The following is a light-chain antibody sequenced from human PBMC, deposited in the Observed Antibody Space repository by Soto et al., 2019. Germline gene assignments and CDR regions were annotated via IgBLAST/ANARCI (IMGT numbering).Light chain of an antibody. V-gene: IGLV2-8*01. CDR2: EVT. CDR3: KSYAGSTNPSV. J-gene: IGLJ1*01. Sequence: QSVLTQAPSASGSPGQSVTISCTGTSCDIGGYDYVSWYQQHPGKAPKLMIYEVTKRPLGVPDRFSGSKSGNTASLTVSGLQAEDEADYYCKSYAGSTNPSVFATWPKATV. CDR1: SCDIGGYDY.